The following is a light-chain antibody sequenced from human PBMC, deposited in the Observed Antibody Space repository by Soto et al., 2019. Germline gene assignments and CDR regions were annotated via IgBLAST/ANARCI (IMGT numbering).Light chain of an antibody. CDR3: QQYGSSPGT. J-gene: IGKJ1*01. CDR1: QSVSSSY. CDR2: GAS. Sequence: EIVLTQYPGTLSLSPGERATLSCRASQSVSSSYLAWYQQKPGQAPRLLIYGASSRATGIPDRFSGSGSGTDFTLTISRLEPEDFAVYYCQQYGSSPGTFGQGTKVDI. V-gene: IGKV3-20*01.